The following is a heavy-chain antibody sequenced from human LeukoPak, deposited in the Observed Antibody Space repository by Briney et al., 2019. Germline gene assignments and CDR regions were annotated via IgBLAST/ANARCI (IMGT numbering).Heavy chain of an antibody. V-gene: IGHV1-69*13. D-gene: IGHD3-22*01. CDR2: IIPIFGTA. Sequence: ASVKVSCKASGGTFSSYAISWVRQAPGQGLEWMGGIIPIFGTANYAQKFQGRVTITADESTSTAYMELSSLRSEDTAVYYCARDADSSGYLVDGDAFDIWGQGTMVTVSS. J-gene: IGHJ3*02. CDR3: ARDADSSGYLVDGDAFDI. CDR1: GGTFSSYA.